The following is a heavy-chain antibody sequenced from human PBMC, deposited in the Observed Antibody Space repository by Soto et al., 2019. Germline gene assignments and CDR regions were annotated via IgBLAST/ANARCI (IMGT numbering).Heavy chain of an antibody. CDR1: GGTFNFYS. V-gene: IGHV1-69*02. CDR3: ATNYGSGSAHFDY. D-gene: IGHD3-10*01. Sequence: QVQLVQSGAEVKKPGSSVKVSCTASGGTFNFYSISWVRQAPGQGLEWVGRVIPMVGMSEYAQKFQGRVTITADKYTSTAYMNLRSLRSEDTALYYCATNYGSGSAHFDYWGQGTLVTVSS. CDR2: VIPMVGMS. J-gene: IGHJ4*02.